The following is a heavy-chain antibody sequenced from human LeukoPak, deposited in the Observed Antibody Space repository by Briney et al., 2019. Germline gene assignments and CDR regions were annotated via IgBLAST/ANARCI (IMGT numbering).Heavy chain of an antibody. V-gene: IGHV4-34*01. D-gene: IGHD3-10*01. CDR3: ARQRITMVRVVYYGMDV. CDR2: INHSGST. J-gene: IGHJ6*02. Sequence: SGTLSLTCAVYGGSFSGYYWSWIRQPPGKGLEWIGEINHSGSTNYNPSLKSRVTISVDTSKNQFSLKLSSVTAADTAVYYCARQRITMVRVVYYGMDVWGQGTTVTVSS. CDR1: GGSFSGYY.